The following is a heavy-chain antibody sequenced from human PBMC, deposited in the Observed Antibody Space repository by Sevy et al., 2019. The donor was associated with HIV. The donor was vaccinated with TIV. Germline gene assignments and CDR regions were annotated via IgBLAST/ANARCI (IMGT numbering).Heavy chain of an antibody. Sequence: SETLSLTCAVYGGSFSGYYWSWIRQPPGKGLEWIGEINHSGSTNYNPSLKSRVTISVDTSKNQFSLKLSSVTAADTAVYYCARRHGYSYGLLDPWGQGTLVTVSS. CDR3: ARRHGYSYGLLDP. CDR1: GGSFSGYY. J-gene: IGHJ5*02. V-gene: IGHV4-34*01. D-gene: IGHD5-18*01. CDR2: INHSGST.